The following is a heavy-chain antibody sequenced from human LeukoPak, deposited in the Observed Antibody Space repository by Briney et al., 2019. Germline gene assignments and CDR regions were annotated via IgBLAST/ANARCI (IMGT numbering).Heavy chain of an antibody. CDR2: IDSSSSYI. J-gene: IGHJ6*03. CDR3: ATWKWDPYYYYYMDV. D-gene: IGHD1-1*01. Sequence: GGSLRLSCAASGFTFSSYWMHWVRQAPGKGLEWVSSIDSSSSYIYYADSVKGRFTISRDNAKNSLYLQMNSLRAEDTAVYYCATWKWDPYYYYYMDVWGKGTTVTVPS. V-gene: IGHV3-21*04. CDR1: GFTFSSYW.